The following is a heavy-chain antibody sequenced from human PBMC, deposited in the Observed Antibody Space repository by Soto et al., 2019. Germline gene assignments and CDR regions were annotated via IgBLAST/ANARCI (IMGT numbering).Heavy chain of an antibody. CDR1: GGSISTSNW. V-gene: IGHV4-4*02. D-gene: IGHD6-13*01. Sequence: SETLSLTCAVSGGSISTSNWWSWVRQPPGKGLEWIGEVYRTGSTNYNPSLESRLTISVDKSKNQFSLKLTSVTAADTAVYYFARARATIAAAAIFDRWGQGTLVTVSS. J-gene: IGHJ4*02. CDR2: VYRTGST. CDR3: ARARATIAAAAIFDR.